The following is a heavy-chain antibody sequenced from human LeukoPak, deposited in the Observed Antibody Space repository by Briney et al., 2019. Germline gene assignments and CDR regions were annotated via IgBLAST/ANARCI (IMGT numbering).Heavy chain of an antibody. CDR1: GGSISSSSYY. V-gene: IGHV4-39*01. Sequence: SETLSLTCTVSGGSISSSSYYWGWIRQPPGKGLEWIGNIYYSESTYYNPSLKSRVTISVDTSKNQFSLKLSSVTAADTAVYYCAVPYGDFWSGYYPSYYYGMDVWGQGTTVTVSS. J-gene: IGHJ6*02. CDR3: AVPYGDFWSGYYPSYYYGMDV. D-gene: IGHD3-3*01. CDR2: IYYSEST.